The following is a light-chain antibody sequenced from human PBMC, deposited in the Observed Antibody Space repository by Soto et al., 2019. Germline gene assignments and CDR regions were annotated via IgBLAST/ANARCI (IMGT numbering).Light chain of an antibody. Sequence: DIQMTQSPSTLSASLGDRVTITCRASQGISSWLAWYQQKPGKAPKVLIYKASSLESGVPSRFSGSGSGTEFTLTISSLQPDDFASYYCHQYSSYPFTFGPGTKVDIK. CDR3: HQYSSYPFT. J-gene: IGKJ3*01. CDR1: QGISSW. V-gene: IGKV1-5*03. CDR2: KAS.